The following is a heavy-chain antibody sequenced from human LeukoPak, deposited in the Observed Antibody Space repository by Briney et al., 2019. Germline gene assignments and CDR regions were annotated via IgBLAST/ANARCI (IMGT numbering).Heavy chain of an antibody. CDR3: ARAVVGYSSGWSVDY. D-gene: IGHD6-19*01. Sequence: ASVKVSCKASGYTFTSYYMHWVRQAPGQGLEWMGIINPSGGSTSYAQKFQGRVTMTRDMSTSTVYMELSSLRSEDTAVYYCARAVVGYSSGWSVDYWGQGTLVTVSS. CDR2: INPSGGST. V-gene: IGHV1-46*01. CDR1: GYTFTSYY. J-gene: IGHJ4*02.